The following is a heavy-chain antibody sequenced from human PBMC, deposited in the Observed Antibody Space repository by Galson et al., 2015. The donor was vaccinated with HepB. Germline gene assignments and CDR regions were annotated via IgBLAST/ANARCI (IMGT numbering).Heavy chain of an antibody. CDR3: AKVFPEKTDGWYRQALYYFDS. CDR2: ITPSGDNT. CDR1: GFPFSYYA. D-gene: IGHD6-19*01. V-gene: IGHV3-23*01. J-gene: IGHJ4*01. Sequence: CAASGFPFSYYAMTWVRQAPGKGLEWVSAITPSGDNTYSADSLKGRSTISRDNSKNTAFLQMNSLKADDTAIYFCAKVFPEKTDGWYRQALYYFDSWGHGTRVTVSS.